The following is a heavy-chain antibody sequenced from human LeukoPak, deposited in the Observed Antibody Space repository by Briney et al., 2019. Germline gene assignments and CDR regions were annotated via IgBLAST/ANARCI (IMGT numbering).Heavy chain of an antibody. CDR3: ARQGSSSWSSDY. CDR2: IYYSGST. CDR1: GGSISSYY. D-gene: IGHD6-13*01. J-gene: IGHJ4*02. V-gene: IGHV4-59*08. Sequence: PSETLSLTCTVSGGSISSYYWSWIRQPPGEGLEWIGYIYYSGSTNYNPSLKSRVTISVDTSKNQFSLKLSSVTAADTAVYYCARQGSSSWSSDYWGQGTLVTVSS.